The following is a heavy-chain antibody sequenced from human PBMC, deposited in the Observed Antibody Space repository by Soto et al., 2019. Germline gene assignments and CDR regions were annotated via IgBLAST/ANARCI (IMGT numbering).Heavy chain of an antibody. D-gene: IGHD3-9*01. J-gene: IGHJ6*02. CDR2: IKQDGSEK. CDR3: ARDRDYDILTLRISNGMYV. Sequence: PGGSLRLSCAASGFTFSSYWMSWVRQAPGKGLEWVANIKQDGSEKYYVDSVKGRLTISRDNAKNSLYLQMNSLRAEDTAVYYCARDRDYDILTLRISNGMYVWGQGTTVTVSS. CDR1: GFTFSSYW. V-gene: IGHV3-7*01.